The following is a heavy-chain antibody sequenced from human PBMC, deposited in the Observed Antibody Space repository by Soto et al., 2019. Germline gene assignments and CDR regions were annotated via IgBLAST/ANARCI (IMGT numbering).Heavy chain of an antibody. V-gene: IGHV1-18*04. Sequence: QVQVMQSGAEVKKPGDSVKVSCKTSGYIFSDYGINWVRQAPGQGLEWMGWISGYSGNAKLAQKFQGRVTMTTDKSTRTAYMELRRLRSDDTDVYYCAKRTSGTTWGESDYWGQGTLVTVSS. CDR3: AKRTSGTTWGESDY. D-gene: IGHD4-17*01. CDR1: GYIFSDYG. J-gene: IGHJ4*02. CDR2: ISGYSGNA.